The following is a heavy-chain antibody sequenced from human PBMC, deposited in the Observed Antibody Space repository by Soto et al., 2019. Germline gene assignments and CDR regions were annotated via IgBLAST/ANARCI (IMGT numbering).Heavy chain of an antibody. CDR2: MYKTGET. CDR3: MKAHESGDFLGMSV. D-gene: IGHD3-10*01. Sequence: TETLSLTCSVFGGSVSTGMIYWGWVRQPPGKALEFIGYMYKTGETLLNSSLKSRVTLSMETSKNQFSLTLSSVTAADTAVYFCMKAHESGDFLGMSVWGPGTTVT. CDR1: GGSVSTGMIY. V-gene: IGHV4-61*01. J-gene: IGHJ6*02.